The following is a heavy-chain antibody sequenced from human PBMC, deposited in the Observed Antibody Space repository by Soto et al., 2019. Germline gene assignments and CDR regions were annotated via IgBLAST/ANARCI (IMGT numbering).Heavy chain of an antibody. Sequence: GGSLRLSCAASGFTFSIYGMNWVRQAPGKGLEWVSSITHSGGNTYYADSVEGRFTISRDNSKDTLYLQMNSLRAEDTAVYYCAGRYCTNGICYTNSYYYVDVWGKGTTVTVS. V-gene: IGHV3-23*01. D-gene: IGHD2-8*01. CDR3: AGRYCTNGICYTNSYYYVDV. CDR1: GFTFSIYG. CDR2: ITHSGGNT. J-gene: IGHJ6*03.